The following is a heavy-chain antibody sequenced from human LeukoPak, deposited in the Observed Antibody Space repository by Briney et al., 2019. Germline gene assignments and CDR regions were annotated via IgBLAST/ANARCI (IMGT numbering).Heavy chain of an antibody. V-gene: IGHV5-51*01. CDR3: ARHLRLWQNWFDP. CDR2: IYPGDSDT. CDR1: GYSFTNYW. Sequence: GESLKISCKGSGYSFTNYWIGWVRQMPGKGPEWMGIIYPGDSDTRYSPSFQGQVTISADKSISTAYLQWSSLKASDIAMYYCARHLRLWQNWFDPWGQGTLVTVSS. D-gene: IGHD5-18*01. J-gene: IGHJ5*02.